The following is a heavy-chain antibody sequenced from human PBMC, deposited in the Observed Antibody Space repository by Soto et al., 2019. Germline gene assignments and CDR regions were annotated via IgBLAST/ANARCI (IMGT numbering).Heavy chain of an antibody. D-gene: IGHD3-10*01. V-gene: IGHV3-48*04. CDR3: AGGEESRYHNDGRDV. CDR2: ISSSSSTI. CDR1: GLTFSSYS. Sequence: EVQLVESGGGLVQRGGSLRLSCAASGLTFSSYSMNWVRQAPGKGLEWVSYISSSSSTIYYAGSVKGRFTSSSDNAKNAVFLPMPRLSAADTAVYSGAGGEESRYHNDGRDVWGQGTTVTVAS. J-gene: IGHJ6*02.